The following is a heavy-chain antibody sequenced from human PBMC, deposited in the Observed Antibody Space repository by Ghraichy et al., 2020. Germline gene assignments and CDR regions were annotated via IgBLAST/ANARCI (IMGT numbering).Heavy chain of an antibody. J-gene: IGHJ4*02. D-gene: IGHD4-23*01. CDR3: SKRSPYGGQDY. CDR2: ISGNGGST. Sequence: GGSLRLSCAASGFTFSSYAMSWVRQAPGTGLEWVSAISGNGGSTYYADSVKGRFTISRDNSKSTLYLQLNSLRAEDTAVYYCSKRSPYGGQDYWGQGTLVTVSS. V-gene: IGHV3-23*01. CDR1: GFTFSSYA.